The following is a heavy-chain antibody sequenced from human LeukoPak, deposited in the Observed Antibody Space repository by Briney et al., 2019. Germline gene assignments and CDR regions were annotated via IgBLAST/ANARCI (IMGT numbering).Heavy chain of an antibody. CDR3: ATTGGYWTGIFDR. D-gene: IGHD3-3*02. CDR1: GFTVTTNY. Sequence: GGSARLSCAASGFTVTTNYMTWVRQAPGKGLEWVSGIHGDGRTYYADSVKGRFTISRDSSKNTLYLQMNSLRAEDTAVYYCATTGGYWTGIFDRWGQGTLVTVSS. CDR2: IHGDGRT. V-gene: IGHV3-53*01. J-gene: IGHJ4*02.